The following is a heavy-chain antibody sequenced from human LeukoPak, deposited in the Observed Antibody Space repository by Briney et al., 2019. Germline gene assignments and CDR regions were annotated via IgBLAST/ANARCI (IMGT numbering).Heavy chain of an antibody. J-gene: IGHJ4*02. CDR2: IGWNIGDI. V-gene: IGHV3-9*01. CDR1: GFTFHNYA. Sequence: GRSLRLSCAASGFTFHNYAMHWVRQAPGKGLEWVSGIGWNIGDIAYADSVKGRFTISRDNAENSLYLQMNSLRPEDTALYYCVKDRGFQYTSHYFEYWGQGTLVTVSS. CDR3: VKDRGFQYTSHYFEY. D-gene: IGHD2-2*02.